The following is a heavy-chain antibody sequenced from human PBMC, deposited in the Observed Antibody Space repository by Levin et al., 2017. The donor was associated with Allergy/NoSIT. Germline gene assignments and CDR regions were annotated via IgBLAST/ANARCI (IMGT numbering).Heavy chain of an antibody. CDR3: ARCHLEWLSIYYFDY. D-gene: IGHD3-3*01. J-gene: IGHJ4*02. CDR2: IYSGGST. Sequence: PGGSLRLSCAASGFTVSSNYMSWVRQAPGKGLEWVSVIYSGGSTYYADSVKGRFTISRDNSKNTLYLQMNSLRAEDTAVYYCARCHLEWLSIYYFDYWGQGTLVTVSS. V-gene: IGHV3-53*01. CDR1: GFTVSSNY.